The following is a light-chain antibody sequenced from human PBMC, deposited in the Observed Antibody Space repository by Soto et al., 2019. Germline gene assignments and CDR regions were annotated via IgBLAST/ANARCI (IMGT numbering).Light chain of an antibody. CDR1: SSDVGGYNF. Sequence: QSVLTHPASVSGYPGQSITISCTGTSSDVGGYNFVSWYQQHPGKAPKFLIYDVSNRPSGVSTRFSGSKSGNTASLTISGLQAEDEADYYCSSYTSSSTQVFGTGTKSPS. CDR2: DVS. J-gene: IGLJ1*01. CDR3: SSYTSSSTQV. V-gene: IGLV2-14*03.